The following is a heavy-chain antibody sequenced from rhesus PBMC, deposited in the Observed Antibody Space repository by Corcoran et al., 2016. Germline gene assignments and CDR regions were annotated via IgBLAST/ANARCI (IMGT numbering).Heavy chain of an antibody. D-gene: IGHD2-39*01. CDR3: ARVEPSAYVYFDF. V-gene: IGHV1S2*01. J-gene: IGHJ4*01. CDR1: GYTFTDYY. CDR2: INPYNGNT. Sequence: QVQLVQSGAEVKKPGSSVKVSCKASGYTFTDYYIHWVRQSPRQGLEWMGWINPYNGNTRYAQKFQGRVTMTRDTSTTTVYMELSSLRSEDTAVYDCARVEPSAYVYFDFWGQGVLVTVSS.